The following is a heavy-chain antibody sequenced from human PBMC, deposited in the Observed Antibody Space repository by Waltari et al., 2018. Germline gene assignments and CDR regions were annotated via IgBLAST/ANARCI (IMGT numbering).Heavy chain of an antibody. V-gene: IGHV4-38-2*01. CDR1: GYSISSGYY. J-gene: IGHJ4*02. CDR3: ARLRGDDSSGYYYVGINYFDY. CDR2: IYHSGST. D-gene: IGHD3-22*01. Sequence: QVQLQESGPGLVKPSETLSLTCAVSGYSISSGYYWGWIRQPPGKGLEWIGSIYHSGSTYYNPSLKSRVTISGDTSKNQFSLKLSSVTAADTAVYYCARLRGDDSSGYYYVGINYFDYWGQGTLVTVSS.